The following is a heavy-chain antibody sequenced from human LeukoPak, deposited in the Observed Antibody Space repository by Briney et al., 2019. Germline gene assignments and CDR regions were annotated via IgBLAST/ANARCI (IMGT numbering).Heavy chain of an antibody. CDR3: ARGKGVGATNYFDL. Sequence: VAGVKVSCKASGYMLSNDDLDLVRQAPGAGLEWMGVMNPHSGTSDSAQKFRGRISMTRDTTIDTAYMELSNMTSEDTAVYFCARGKGVGATNYFDLWGQGTLVSVSS. D-gene: IGHD1-26*01. V-gene: IGHV1-8*01. J-gene: IGHJ4*02. CDR2: MNPHSGTS. CDR1: GYMLSNDD.